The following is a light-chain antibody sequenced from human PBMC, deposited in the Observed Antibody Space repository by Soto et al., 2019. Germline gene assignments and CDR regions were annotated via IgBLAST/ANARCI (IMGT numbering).Light chain of an antibody. CDR2: DVS. CDR3: SSYTSSSTLLYV. Sequence: QSVLTQPASVSGSPGQSITISCTGTSSDVGGYNYVSWYQQHPGKAPKLMIYDVSNRPSGVSNRFSGSKSGNTASLTISGLQAEDEADYYCSSYTSSSTLLYVFRTGTKVNVL. V-gene: IGLV2-14*01. CDR1: SSDVGGYNY. J-gene: IGLJ1*01.